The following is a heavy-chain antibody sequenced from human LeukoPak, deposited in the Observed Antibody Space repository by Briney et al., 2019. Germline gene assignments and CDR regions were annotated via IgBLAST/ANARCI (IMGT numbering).Heavy chain of an antibody. CDR2: IRYDGSNK. J-gene: IGHJ6*02. D-gene: IGHD4-17*01. Sequence: GGSLRLSCAASGFTFSSYGMHWVRQAPGKGLEWVAFIRYDGSNKYYADSVKGRFTISRDNAKNSLYLQMNSLRAEDTAVYYCARGFPYDDPTEGYYYVMDVWGQGTTVTVSS. V-gene: IGHV3-30*02. CDR3: ARGFPYDDPTEGYYYVMDV. CDR1: GFTFSSYG.